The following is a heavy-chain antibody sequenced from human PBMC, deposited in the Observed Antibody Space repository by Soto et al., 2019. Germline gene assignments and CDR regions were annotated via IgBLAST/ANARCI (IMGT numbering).Heavy chain of an antibody. D-gene: IGHD5-12*01. Sequence: GGSLRLSCAASGFTFSSYSMDWVRQAPGKGLEWVSSISSSSSYIYYADSVKGRFTISRDNAKNSLYLQMNSLRAEDTAVYYCAREGGGYDYGNFDYWGQGTLVTVSS. CDR1: GFTFSSYS. V-gene: IGHV3-21*01. CDR3: AREGGGYDYGNFDY. CDR2: ISSSSSYI. J-gene: IGHJ4*02.